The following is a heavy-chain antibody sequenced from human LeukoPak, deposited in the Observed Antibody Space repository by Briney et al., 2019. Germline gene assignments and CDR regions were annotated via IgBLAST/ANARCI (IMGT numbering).Heavy chain of an antibody. Sequence: SETLSLTCTVSGGSISSSNWWSWVRQPPGKGLEWIGEIYHSGSTNYNPSLKSRVTISVGKSKNQFSLKLSSVTAADTAVYYCARGPGGYSFWFDPWGQGTLVTVSS. CDR2: IYHSGST. D-gene: IGHD5-18*01. CDR3: ARGPGGYSFWFDP. CDR1: GGSISSSNW. V-gene: IGHV4-4*02. J-gene: IGHJ5*02.